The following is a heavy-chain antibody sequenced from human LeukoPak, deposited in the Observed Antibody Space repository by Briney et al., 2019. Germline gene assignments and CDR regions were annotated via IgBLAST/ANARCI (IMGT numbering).Heavy chain of an antibody. D-gene: IGHD6-19*01. V-gene: IGHV3-11*01. J-gene: IGHJ4*02. Sequence: DPGGSLRLSCAASGFTFSDYYMSWIRQAPGKGLEWVSYISSSGSTIYYADSVKGRFTISRDNAKSSLYLQMNSLRAEDTAVYYCARDIGSRHSSGWYGEDYWGQGTLVTVSS. CDR2: ISSSGSTI. CDR1: GFTFSDYY. CDR3: ARDIGSRHSSGWYGEDY.